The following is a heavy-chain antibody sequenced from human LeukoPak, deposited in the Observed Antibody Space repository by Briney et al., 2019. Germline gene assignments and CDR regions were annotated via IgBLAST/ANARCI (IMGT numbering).Heavy chain of an antibody. Sequence: PSETLSLTCTVSGGSISSYYWNWIRQPPGKGLEWIGYIYYSGSTNYNPSLKSRVTISVDTSKNQFSLKLSSVTAADTAVYYCARHVASVETYYYDSSAFDYWGQGTLVTVSS. J-gene: IGHJ4*02. CDR2: IYYSGST. CDR1: GGSISSYY. CDR3: ARHVASVETYYYDSSAFDY. V-gene: IGHV4-59*08. D-gene: IGHD3-22*01.